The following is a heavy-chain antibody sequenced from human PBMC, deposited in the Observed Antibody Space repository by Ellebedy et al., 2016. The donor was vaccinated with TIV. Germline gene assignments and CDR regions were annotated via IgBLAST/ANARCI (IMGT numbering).Heavy chain of an antibody. CDR1: GFTFSDYG. J-gene: IGHJ4*02. Sequence: GESLKISCAASGFTFSDYGMHWVRQAPGKGLEWVAFMRYDGSNKYYADSVKGRFTISRDNSKNTPYLRMNSLRAEDTAVYYCVKFPYYYDSSGYSFWGQGTLVTVSS. CDR2: MRYDGSNK. CDR3: VKFPYYYDSSGYSF. V-gene: IGHV3-30*02. D-gene: IGHD3-22*01.